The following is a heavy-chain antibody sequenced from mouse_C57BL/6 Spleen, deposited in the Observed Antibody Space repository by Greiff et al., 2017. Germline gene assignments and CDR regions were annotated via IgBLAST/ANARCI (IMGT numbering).Heavy chain of an antibody. D-gene: IGHD1-1*01. CDR1: GYTFTSYW. Sequence: QVQLQQPGAELVMPGASVKLSCKASGYTFTSYWMHWVKQRPGQGLEWIGEIDPSDSYTNYNQKFKGKSTLTVDKSSSTAYMQLSSLTSEDSAVYYCARWSTTVPRYFDVWGTGTTVTVSS. J-gene: IGHJ1*03. CDR3: ARWSTTVPRYFDV. V-gene: IGHV1-69*01. CDR2: IDPSDSYT.